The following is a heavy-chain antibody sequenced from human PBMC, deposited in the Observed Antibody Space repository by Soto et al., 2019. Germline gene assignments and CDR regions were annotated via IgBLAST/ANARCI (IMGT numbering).Heavy chain of an antibody. J-gene: IGHJ3*01. V-gene: IGHV5-51*01. CDR3: ASWPTNDAFDL. CDR1: GYNFPNYW. Sequence: EVLLVQSGAEVKKPGESLKISCKGSGYNFPNYWIAWVRQMPGKGLECMGIIYPGDSDTRYSPSFQGQVTISADKSISTSYLQCSSLKASDTAMYYCASWPTNDAFDLWGHGTLVIVSS. CDR2: IYPGDSDT.